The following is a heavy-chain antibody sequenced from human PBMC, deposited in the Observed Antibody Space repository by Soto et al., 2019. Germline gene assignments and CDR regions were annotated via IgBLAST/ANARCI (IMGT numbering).Heavy chain of an antibody. J-gene: IGHJ3*02. V-gene: IGHV4-4*07. CDR3: ARAGVVKYSGYHSWALGAFDI. D-gene: IGHD5-12*01. CDR2: IYTSGST. Sequence: SETLSLTCTVSGGSISSYYWSWIRQPAGKXLEWIGRIYTSGSTNYNPSLKSRVTMSVDTSKNQFSLKLSSVTAADTAVYYCARAGVVKYSGYHSWALGAFDIWGQGTMVTVSS. CDR1: GGSISSYY.